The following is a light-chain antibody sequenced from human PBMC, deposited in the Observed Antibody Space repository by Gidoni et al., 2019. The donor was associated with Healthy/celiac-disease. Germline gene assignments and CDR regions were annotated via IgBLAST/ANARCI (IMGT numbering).Light chain of an antibody. V-gene: IGKV1-33*01. J-gene: IGKJ1*01. CDR1: QDINNY. Sequence: DIQMPQSPSSLSASVGDRVTITCPASQDINNYLNWYKQKPGKAPKLLIYDASSLETGGPSRFRGTGSGTDFTFTISSLQLEDIATYYCQQYDNLPWTFXXXTKVEIK. CDR2: DAS. CDR3: QQYDNLPWT.